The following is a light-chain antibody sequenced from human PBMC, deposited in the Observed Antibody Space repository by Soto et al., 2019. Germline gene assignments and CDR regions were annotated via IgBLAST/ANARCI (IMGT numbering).Light chain of an antibody. Sequence: DIVMTQSPLSLPVTPGEPASISCRSSQSLLHSNGYNYLDWYLQKPGQSPHLLIYLGSNRASGVPDRFSGSGSGTDFTLKISRVEAEDVGVYDCMQALQTDTCVPGTKVDIK. CDR2: LGS. J-gene: IGKJ3*01. CDR3: MQALQTDT. CDR1: QSLLHSNGYNY. V-gene: IGKV2-28*01.